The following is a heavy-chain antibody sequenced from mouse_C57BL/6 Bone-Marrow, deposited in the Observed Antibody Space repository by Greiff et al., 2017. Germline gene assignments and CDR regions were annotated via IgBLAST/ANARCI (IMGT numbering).Heavy chain of an antibody. CDR2: IHPNSGST. J-gene: IGHJ4*01. CDR1: GYTFTSYW. V-gene: IGHV1-64*01. Sequence: QVQLKQPGAELVKPGASVKLSCKASGYTFTSYWMHWVKQRPGQGLEWIGMIHPNSGSTTYNEKFKSKATLTVDKSSSTDYMQLSSLTSEDSAVYYCAGGLRDYYAMDYWGQGTSVTVSS. CDR3: AGGLRDYYAMDY.